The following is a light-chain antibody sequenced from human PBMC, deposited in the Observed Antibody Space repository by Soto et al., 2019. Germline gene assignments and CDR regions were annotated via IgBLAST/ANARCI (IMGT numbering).Light chain of an antibody. CDR3: ISYTSSSTLDV. J-gene: IGLJ1*01. Sequence: QSVLTQPASVSGSPGQSITISCTGTSSDVGGYNYVSSYQQHPGKAPKLMIYEVTNRPSGVSNRFSGSKSSNTASLTISGLQAEDEADYYCISYTSSSTLDVFGTGTKLTVL. CDR2: EVT. CDR1: SSDVGGYNY. V-gene: IGLV2-14*01.